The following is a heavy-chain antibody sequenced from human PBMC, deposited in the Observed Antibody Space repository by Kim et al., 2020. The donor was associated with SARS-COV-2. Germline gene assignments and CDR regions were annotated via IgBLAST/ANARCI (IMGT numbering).Heavy chain of an antibody. CDR3: ARVQWDDLALEY. D-gene: IGHD1-1*01. V-gene: IGHV3-20*04. CDR2: INWNGRTT. CDR1: GFTFDDYG. J-gene: IGHJ4*02. Sequence: GGSLRLSCAATGFTFDDYGMTWVRQAPGKGLEWVSGINWNGRTTSYADSVKGRFTISRDNAKNSLYLQMNSLRAEDTAFYYCARVQWDDLALEYWGQGALIVVSS.